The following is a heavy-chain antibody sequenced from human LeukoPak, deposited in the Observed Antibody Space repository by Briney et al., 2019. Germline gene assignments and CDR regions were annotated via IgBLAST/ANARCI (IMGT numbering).Heavy chain of an antibody. V-gene: IGHV4-59*01. Sequence: PSETLSLTCTVSGDSMNEYYWSWVRQPPGQGLERIGYVYYSGSTTYNPSLKSRVNITIDTSKNQFSLTLTSVTAADTAMYYCARNAGKYYRYFQHWGQGTVVSVSS. CDR3: ARNAGKYYRYFQH. CDR1: GDSMNEYY. D-gene: IGHD2/OR15-2a*01. J-gene: IGHJ1*01. CDR2: VYYSGST.